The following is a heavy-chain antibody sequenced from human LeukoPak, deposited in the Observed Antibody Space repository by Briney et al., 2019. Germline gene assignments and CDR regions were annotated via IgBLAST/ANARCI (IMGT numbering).Heavy chain of an antibody. CDR2: IIPNLGTI. Sequence: SVKVSCKASGGTSNSHAISWVRQAPGQGLEWMGGIIPNLGTINRAQNFQDRVTLTADKSTNTAYMELTSLTSDDTAVYYCATTNDGGGYQWGDFFDFWGQGTLVTVCS. D-gene: IGHD3-22*01. V-gene: IGHV1-69*10. CDR3: ATTNDGGGYQWGDFFDF. J-gene: IGHJ4*02. CDR1: GGTSNSHA.